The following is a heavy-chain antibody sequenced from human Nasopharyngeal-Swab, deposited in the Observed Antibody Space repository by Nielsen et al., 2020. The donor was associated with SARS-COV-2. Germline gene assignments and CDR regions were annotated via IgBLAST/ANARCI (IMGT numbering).Heavy chain of an antibody. CDR1: GDSISSNY. D-gene: IGHD2-21*01. CDR2: IYYSGST. Sequence: SETLSLTCTVSGDSISSNYWSWIRQPPGKGLEWFGSIYYSGSTNYNPSLKSRVTISVDTSKNQFSLKLSSVTAADTAVYYCARDRTQTIQRGLNYYLYYYMDVWGKGTTVTVSS. V-gene: IGHV4-59*01. J-gene: IGHJ6*03. CDR3: ARDRTQTIQRGLNYYLYYYMDV.